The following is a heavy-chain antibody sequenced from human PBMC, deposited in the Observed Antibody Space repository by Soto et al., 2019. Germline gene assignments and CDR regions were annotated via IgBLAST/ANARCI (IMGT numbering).Heavy chain of an antibody. CDR2: IIPIFGTA. V-gene: IGHV1-69*13. J-gene: IGHJ4*02. Sequence: SVKVSCKASGGTFSSYAISWVRQAPGQGLEWMGGIIPIFGTANYAQKFQGRVTITADESTSTAYMELSSLRSEDTDVYYCARTRRGTYYYDSSGSDYWGQGTLVTVSS. D-gene: IGHD3-22*01. CDR1: GGTFSSYA. CDR3: ARTRRGTYYYDSSGSDY.